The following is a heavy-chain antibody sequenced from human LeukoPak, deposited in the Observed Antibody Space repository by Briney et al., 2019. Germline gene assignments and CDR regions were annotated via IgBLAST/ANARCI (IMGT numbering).Heavy chain of an antibody. J-gene: IGHJ4*02. Sequence: SETLSLTCTVSGGSISLYYWSWIRQPPGKGLEWIGYIYYCGSTIYNPALESRVTMSVDRSRNQFSLRLTSVTAADTAVYYCARRDFYGAGSHYDNWGQGTLVAVSS. D-gene: IGHD3-10*01. CDR1: GGSISLYY. CDR3: ARRDFYGAGSHYDN. CDR2: IYYCGST. V-gene: IGHV4-59*08.